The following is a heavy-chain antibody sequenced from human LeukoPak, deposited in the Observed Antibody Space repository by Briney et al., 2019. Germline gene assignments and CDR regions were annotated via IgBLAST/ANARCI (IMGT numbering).Heavy chain of an antibody. CDR1: GFTFSNYW. CDR2: IKQDGNEK. D-gene: IGHD3-3*01. J-gene: IGHJ3*02. CDR3: ASPEWLPDSFDI. V-gene: IGHV3-7*01. Sequence: GGSLRLSCAASGFTFSNYWMSWVRQAPGKGPEWVANIKQDGNEKYYVDSVKGRFTISRDNAKNSLYLQMNSLRAEDTAVYYCASPEWLPDSFDIWGQGTMVTVSS.